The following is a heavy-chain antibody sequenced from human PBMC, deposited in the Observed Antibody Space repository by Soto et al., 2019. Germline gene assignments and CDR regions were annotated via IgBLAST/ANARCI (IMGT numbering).Heavy chain of an antibody. Sequence: EAQLVESGGGLVQPGGSVRLSWVGSGFIFEDFAMNWVRQVPGKGLEWVSGISWNSATLAYADSVKGRFIVSRDNAKNILYLQMNSLRAEDAALYYWAKDVGSYYYDTSAYLYDYWGQGTLVTVSS. CDR1: GFIFEDFA. J-gene: IGHJ4*02. CDR2: ISWNSATL. D-gene: IGHD3-22*01. V-gene: IGHV3-9*01. CDR3: AKDVGSYYYDTSAYLYDY.